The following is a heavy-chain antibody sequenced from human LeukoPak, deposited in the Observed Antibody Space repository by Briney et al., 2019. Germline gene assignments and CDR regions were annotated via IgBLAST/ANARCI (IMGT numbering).Heavy chain of an antibody. CDR2: INHSGST. CDR3: ARAFTTRYYGSGFLFDY. Sequence: SETLSLTCAVYGGSFSGYYWSWIRQPPGKGLEWIGEINHSGSTNYNPSLKSRVTISVDTSKNQFSLKLSSVTAADTAVYYCARAFTTRYYGSGFLFDYWGQGTLVTVSS. CDR1: GGSFSGYY. J-gene: IGHJ4*02. D-gene: IGHD3-10*01. V-gene: IGHV4-34*01.